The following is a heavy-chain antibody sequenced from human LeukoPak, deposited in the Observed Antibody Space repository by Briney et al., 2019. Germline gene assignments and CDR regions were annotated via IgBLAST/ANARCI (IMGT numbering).Heavy chain of an antibody. CDR2: IYYSGST. J-gene: IGHJ3*02. CDR3: ARGYFDSFDI. D-gene: IGHD3-9*01. Sequence: SETLSLTCTVSGGSISSYYWSWIRQPPGKGLEWIGYIYYSGSTNYNPSLKSRVTISVDTSKNHFSLKLSSVTAADTAVYYCARGYFDSFDICGHGTMVTVSS. CDR1: GGSISSYY. V-gene: IGHV4-59*01.